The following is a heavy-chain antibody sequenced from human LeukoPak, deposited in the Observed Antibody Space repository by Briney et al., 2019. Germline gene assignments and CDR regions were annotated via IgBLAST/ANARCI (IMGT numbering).Heavy chain of an antibody. V-gene: IGHV3-33*01. CDR3: AREPYRRAPNYYYYGMDV. D-gene: IGHD1-14*01. J-gene: IGHJ6*02. CDR2: IWYDGSNK. Sequence: GGSLRLSCAASGFTFSSYGMHWVRQAPGKGLEWVAVIWYDGSNKYYADSVKGRFTISRDNSKNTLYLQMNSLRAEDTAVYYCAREPYRRAPNYYYYGMDVWGQGTTVAVSS. CDR1: GFTFSSYG.